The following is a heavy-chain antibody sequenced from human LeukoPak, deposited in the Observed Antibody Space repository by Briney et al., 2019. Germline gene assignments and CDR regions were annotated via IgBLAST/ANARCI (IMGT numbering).Heavy chain of an antibody. CDR1: GGSISSYY. CDR3: ARQSRDGYNFLDY. Sequence: SETLSLTCTVSGGSISSYYWNWIRQPPGKGLEWIGYIYYSGSTNYNPSLKSRVTISVDTSKNQFSLKLSSVTAADTAVYYCARQSRDGYNFLDYWGQGTLVTVSS. D-gene: IGHD5-24*01. J-gene: IGHJ4*02. V-gene: IGHV4-59*01. CDR2: IYYSGST.